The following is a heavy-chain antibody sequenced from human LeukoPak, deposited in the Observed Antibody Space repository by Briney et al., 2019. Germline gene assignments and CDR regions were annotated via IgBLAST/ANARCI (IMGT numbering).Heavy chain of an antibody. CDR2: INSDGSST. V-gene: IGHV3-74*01. D-gene: IGHD6-19*01. CDR1: GFTFSSYW. J-gene: IGHJ4*02. Sequence: GGSLRLSCAASGFTFSSYWMHWVRQAPGKGLVWVSRINSDGSSTSYADSVKGRFTISRDNAKNTLYLQMNSLRAEDTAVYYCARAQGSGWTWYVAPDYWGQGTLVTVSS. CDR3: ARAQGSGWTWYVAPDY.